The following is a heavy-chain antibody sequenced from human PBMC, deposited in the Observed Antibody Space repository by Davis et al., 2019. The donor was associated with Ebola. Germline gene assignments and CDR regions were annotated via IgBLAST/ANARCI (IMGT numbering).Heavy chain of an antibody. Sequence: PGGSLRLSCTASGFTFGDYAMSWVRQAPGKGLEWVGFIRSKAYGGTTEYAASVKGRFTISRDDSKNTAYLQMNSLKTEDTAVYYCTTKRQDDAFDIWGQGTMVTVSS. V-gene: IGHV3-49*04. CDR1: GFTFGDYA. J-gene: IGHJ3*02. CDR3: TTKRQDDAFDI. CDR2: IRSKAYGGTT.